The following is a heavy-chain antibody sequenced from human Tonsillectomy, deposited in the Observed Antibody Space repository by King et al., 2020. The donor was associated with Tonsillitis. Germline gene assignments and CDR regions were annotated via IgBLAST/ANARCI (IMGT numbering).Heavy chain of an antibody. D-gene: IGHD3-10*01. V-gene: IGHV3-23*04. J-gene: IGHJ4*02. CDR1: GFTFSNYA. Sequence: VQLVESGGGLVQPGGSLRLSCAASGFTFSNYAMSWVRQAPGKGLEWVSEITGSGSKTYYADSVKGRFAVSRDKSQNTLYLEMNSLRAEDTAVYYCATTKGSGNYAFGSWGQGTLVTVSS. CDR3: ATTKGSGNYAFGS. CDR2: ITGSGSKT.